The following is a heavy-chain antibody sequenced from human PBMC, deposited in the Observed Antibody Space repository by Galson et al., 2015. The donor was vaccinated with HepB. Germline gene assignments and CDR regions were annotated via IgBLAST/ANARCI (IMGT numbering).Heavy chain of an antibody. CDR2: IIPIFGTA. Sequence: SVNVSCKASGGTFSSYAISWVRQAPGQGLEWMGGIIPIFGTANYAQKFQGRVTITADESTSTAYMELSSLRSEDTAVYYCARVYDSSPGWAFDIWGQGTMVTVSS. J-gene: IGHJ3*02. V-gene: IGHV1-69*13. D-gene: IGHD3-22*01. CDR3: ARVYDSSPGWAFDI. CDR1: GGTFSSYA.